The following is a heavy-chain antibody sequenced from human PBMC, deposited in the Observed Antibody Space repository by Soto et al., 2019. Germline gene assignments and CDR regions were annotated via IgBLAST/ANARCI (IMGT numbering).Heavy chain of an antibody. V-gene: IGHV3-30-3*01. CDR2: LSSGGNSQ. D-gene: IGHD3-22*01. CDR1: GLNFKIHP. CDR3: DSGAAFYYDTSRY. J-gene: IGHJ4*02. Sequence: QVQWMESGGGVVPAAGSLSPSCAAPGLNFKIHPLHCIRQAPGEGLEWGAVLSSGGNSQYYADSVKGRFTISRDSSKSKLYLQMTIMRPEDAAVYYCDSGAAFYYDTSRYWGQGTLVTVS.